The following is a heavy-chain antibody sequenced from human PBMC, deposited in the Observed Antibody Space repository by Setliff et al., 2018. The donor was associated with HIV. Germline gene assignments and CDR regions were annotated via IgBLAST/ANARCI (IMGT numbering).Heavy chain of an antibody. D-gene: IGHD3-22*01. CDR3: AREDTTGYYSFSAFDI. Sequence: SETLSLTCTVYGGSFSGYFWSWIRQTPGKGLEWIGEINHSGSTNYNPSLKSRFTISLDTSKSQFSLKLKSVTAADTAVYYCAREDTTGYYSFSAFDIWGQGTLVTVSS. V-gene: IGHV4-34*01. J-gene: IGHJ3*02. CDR2: INHSGST. CDR1: GGSFSGYF.